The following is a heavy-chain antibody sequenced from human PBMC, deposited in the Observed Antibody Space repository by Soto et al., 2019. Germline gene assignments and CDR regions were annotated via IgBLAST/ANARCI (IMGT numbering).Heavy chain of an antibody. V-gene: IGHV4-30-4*01. CDR3: ASRHSSPYFDY. Sequence: SETLSLTCTVSGCSISSGDYYLSWIRQPPGKGLEWIGSIYYSGSTYYNPSLKSRVTISVDTSKNQFSLKLNSVTAADTAVYYCASRHSSPYFDYWGQGTLVTVSS. J-gene: IGHJ4*02. D-gene: IGHD6-13*01. CDR1: GCSISSGDYY. CDR2: IYYSGST.